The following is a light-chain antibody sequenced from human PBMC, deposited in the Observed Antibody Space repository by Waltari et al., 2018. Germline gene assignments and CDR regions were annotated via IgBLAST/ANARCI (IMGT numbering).Light chain of an antibody. CDR2: EVS. V-gene: IGKV2-40*01. Sequence: ISCRSSQSLLDSEDGNTYLEWYLQKPGQSPQLLIYEVSNRASGVPDRFSGSGSDTDFTLKISRVEAEDVGVYYCMQALEFPYSFGQGTKVEVK. CDR3: MQALEFPYS. J-gene: IGKJ2*03. CDR1: QSLLDSEDGNTY.